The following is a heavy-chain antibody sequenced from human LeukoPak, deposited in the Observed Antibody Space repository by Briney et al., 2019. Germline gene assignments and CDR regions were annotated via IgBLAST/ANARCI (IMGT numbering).Heavy chain of an antibody. J-gene: IGHJ5*02. CDR1: GYIFTTYA. V-gene: IGHV1-3*01. CDR3: ARGIVVKPSANWFDP. CDR2: INADDGNT. D-gene: IGHD2-2*01. Sequence: ASVKVSCKTSGYIFTTYAIHWVRQAPGRGLEWIGLINADDGNTRYSQRFQGGVTITRDTSANTAYMELSSQRFEDTAVYYCARGIVVKPSANWFDPWGQGTPVTVSS.